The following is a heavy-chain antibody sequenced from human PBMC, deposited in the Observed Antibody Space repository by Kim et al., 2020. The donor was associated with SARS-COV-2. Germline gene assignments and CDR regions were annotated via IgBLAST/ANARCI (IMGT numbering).Heavy chain of an antibody. Sequence: SGPTLVNPSQTLSLTCAISGDSVSTVSTVWNWIRQSPSRGLEWLGRTYNGSKWYNDYAVSVKSRITISPDTSKNQFSLQLNSVTPEDTAVYFCASYPSGTRGACDVWGQGTMGTVSS. CDR1: GDSVSTVSTV. CDR3: ASYPSGTRGACDV. CDR2: TYNGSKWYN. J-gene: IGHJ3*01. V-gene: IGHV6-1*01. D-gene: IGHD6-13*01.